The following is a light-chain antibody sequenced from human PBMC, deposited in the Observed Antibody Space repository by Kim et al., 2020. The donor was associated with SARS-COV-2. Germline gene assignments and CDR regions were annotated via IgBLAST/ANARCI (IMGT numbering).Light chain of an antibody. V-gene: IGKV3-15*01. CDR2: GAS. CDR1: QSVSSN. CDR3: QQYNNWPPSGRWYT. J-gene: IGKJ2*01. Sequence: EIVMTQSPATLSVSPGERATLSCRASQSVSSNLAWYQQKPGQAPRLLIYGASTRATGIPARFSGSGSGTEFTLTISSLQSEDFAVYYCQQYNNWPPSGRWYTFGQGTKLEI.